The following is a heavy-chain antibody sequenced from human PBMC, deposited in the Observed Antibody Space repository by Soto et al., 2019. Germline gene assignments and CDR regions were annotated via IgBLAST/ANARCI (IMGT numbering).Heavy chain of an antibody. J-gene: IGHJ3*02. CDR2: MNEDANTK. CDR3: AAYNTSRHAAFDI. V-gene: IGHV3-7*01. D-gene: IGHD1-20*01. CDR1: GFTFKTYW. Sequence: GVSLRLSCEVSGFTFKTYWMSWVRQAPGKGLEWLANMNEDANTKYYVDSVKGRFTILXDXXGXSXLXKXXXLRAXDTAVYFCAAYNTSRHAAFDIWGRGTLLTVSS.